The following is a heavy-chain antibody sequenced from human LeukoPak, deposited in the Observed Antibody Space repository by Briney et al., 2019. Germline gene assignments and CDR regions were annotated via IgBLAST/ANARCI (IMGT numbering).Heavy chain of an antibody. J-gene: IGHJ4*02. V-gene: IGHV3-21*01. CDR1: GFTVSTCF. CDR2: ISSSSSYI. Sequence: PGGSLRLSCAASGFTVSTCFMTWVRQAPGKGLEWVSSISSSSSYIYYADSVKGRFTISRDNAKNSLYLQMNSLRAEDTAVYYCARGAYDFWSGYSFPGYWGQGTLVTVSS. CDR3: ARGAYDFWSGYSFPGY. D-gene: IGHD3-3*01.